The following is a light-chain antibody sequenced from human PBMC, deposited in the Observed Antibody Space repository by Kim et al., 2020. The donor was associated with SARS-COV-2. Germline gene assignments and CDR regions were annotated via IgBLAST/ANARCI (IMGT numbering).Light chain of an antibody. CDR1: QDISNY. CDR3: QQYDNLFMYT. J-gene: IGKJ2*01. V-gene: IGKV1-33*01. Sequence: DIQMTQSPSSLSASVGDRVTITCQASQDISNYLNWYQQKPGKAPKLLIYDASNLETGVPSRFSGSGSGTDFTFTISSLQPEDIATYYCQQYDNLFMYTFGQVTKLEIK. CDR2: DAS.